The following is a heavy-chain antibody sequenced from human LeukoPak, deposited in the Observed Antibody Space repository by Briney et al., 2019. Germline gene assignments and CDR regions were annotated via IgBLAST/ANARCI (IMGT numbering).Heavy chain of an antibody. D-gene: IGHD3-22*01. J-gene: IGHJ4*02. CDR3: AHKDRLRHYDATPQAFDY. Sequence: SGPTLVKPTQTLTLTCTFSGFSLSTSGVGVGWIRQPPGKALEWLALIYWNDDKRYSPSLKSRLTITKDTSKNQVVLTMTNMDAVDTATYYCAHKDRLRHYDATPQAFDYWGQGTLVTVSS. CDR2: IYWNDDK. V-gene: IGHV2-5*01. CDR1: GFSLSTSGVG.